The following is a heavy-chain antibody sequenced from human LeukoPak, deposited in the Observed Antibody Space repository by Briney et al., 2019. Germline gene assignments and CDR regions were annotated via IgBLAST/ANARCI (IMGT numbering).Heavy chain of an antibody. Sequence: ASVKVSCKASGYTFTSYDINWVRQATGQGLEWMGWMNPNSGNTGYAQKFQGRVTITRNTSISTAYMELSSLKSEDTAVYYCAREGVAGRVGLGYYYYMDVWGKGTTVTVSS. CDR1: GYTFTSYD. CDR3: AREGVAGRVGLGYYYYMDV. V-gene: IGHV1-8*03. J-gene: IGHJ6*03. D-gene: IGHD6-19*01. CDR2: MNPNSGNT.